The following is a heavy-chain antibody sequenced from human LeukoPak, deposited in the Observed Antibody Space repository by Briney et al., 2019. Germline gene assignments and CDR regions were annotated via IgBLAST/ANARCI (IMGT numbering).Heavy chain of an antibody. CDR3: ARGGTNRDPLNWFDP. D-gene: IGHD1-1*01. CDR1: GFTLSSYW. J-gene: IGHJ5*02. V-gene: IGHV3-7*01. CDR2: IKQDGSEK. Sequence: GGSLRLSCAASGFTLSSYWMSWVRQAPGKGLEWVANIKQDGSEKYYVDSVKGRFTISRDNAKNSLYLQMNSLRAEDTAVYYCARGGTNRDPLNWFDPWGQGTLVTVSS.